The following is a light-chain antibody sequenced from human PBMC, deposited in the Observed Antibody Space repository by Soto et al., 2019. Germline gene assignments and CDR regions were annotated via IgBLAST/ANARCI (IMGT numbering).Light chain of an antibody. J-gene: IGLJ2*01. Sequence: QSALTQPRSVSGSPGQSVTISCTGSSRDVGGYNYVSWYQQRPGKAPKPMLYDVSKRPSGVPDRFSGSKSGNTASLTISGLQAEDEADYYCSSFTTSSTLLFGGGTKLTVL. CDR1: SRDVGGYNY. CDR2: DVS. V-gene: IGLV2-11*01. CDR3: SSFTTSSTLL.